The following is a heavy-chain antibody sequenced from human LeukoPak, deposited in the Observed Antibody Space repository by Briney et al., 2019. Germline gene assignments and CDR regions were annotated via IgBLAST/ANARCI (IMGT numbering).Heavy chain of an antibody. V-gene: IGHV3-53*04. D-gene: IGHD6-19*01. Sequence: GGSLRLSCAASGFTVSSNYMSWVRQAPGRGLEWVSVIYSGGSTYYADSVKGRFTISRHNSKNTLYLQMNSLRAEDTAVYYCARAPEWLIFDYWGQGTLVTVSS. CDR3: ARAPEWLIFDY. J-gene: IGHJ4*02. CDR2: IYSGGST. CDR1: GFTVSSNY.